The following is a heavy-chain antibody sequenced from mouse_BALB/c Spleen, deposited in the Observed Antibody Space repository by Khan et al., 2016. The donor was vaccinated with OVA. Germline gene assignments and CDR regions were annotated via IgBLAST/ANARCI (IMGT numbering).Heavy chain of an antibody. CDR1: GYTFTDYN. J-gene: IGHJ3*01. V-gene: IGHV1-18*01. D-gene: IGHD1-1*01. CDR2: INPKHGHT. CDR3: ARGVYGSRGAWFAY. Sequence: EVQLQQSGPELVKPGTSVKISCKASGYTFTDYNMDWVKQSHGKSLEWIGDINPKHGHTIYNQKFKGKATITVEKSSRTAYMKLRSLKSEATAVYYCARGVYGSRGAWFAYWGQGTLVTVSA.